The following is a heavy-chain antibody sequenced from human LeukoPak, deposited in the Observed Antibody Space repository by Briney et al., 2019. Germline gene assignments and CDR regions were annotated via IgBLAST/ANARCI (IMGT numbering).Heavy chain of an antibody. CDR2: IYPGDSDT. CDR1: GYSFTSYW. J-gene: IGHJ3*02. CDR3: AGKLWFGELSLNDAFDI. D-gene: IGHD3-10*01. V-gene: IGHV5-51*01. Sequence: GESLKISCKGSGYSFTSYWIGWVRQMPGKGLEWMGIIYPGDSDTRYSPSFQGQVTISADKSISTAYLQWSSLKASDTAMYYCAGKLWFGELSLNDAFDIWGQGTLVTVS.